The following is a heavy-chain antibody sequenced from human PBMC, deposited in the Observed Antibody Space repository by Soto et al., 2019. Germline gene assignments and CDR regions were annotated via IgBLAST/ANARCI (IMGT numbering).Heavy chain of an antibody. CDR3: AKVLSVGHYYYYGMDV. D-gene: IGHD1-26*01. V-gene: IGHV3-30*18. J-gene: IGHJ6*02. CDR1: GFTFSSYG. Sequence: GGSLRLSCAASGFTFSSYGMHWVRQAPGKGLEWVAVISYDGSNKYYADSVKGRFTISRDNSKNTLYLQMNSLRAEDTAVYYCAKVLSVGHYYYYGMDVWGQGTTVTVSS. CDR2: ISYDGSNK.